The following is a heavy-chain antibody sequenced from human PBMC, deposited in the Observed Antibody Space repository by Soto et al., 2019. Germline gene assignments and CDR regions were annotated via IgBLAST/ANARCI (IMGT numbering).Heavy chain of an antibody. Sequence: QLQLQESGPGLVKPSETLSLTCTVSGGSMSSGSDYWGWIRQSPGKGLEWIGTFYHSGSIYYNPSLKSRVTISVXXSXXXXXVXXXXVXXXXXXXXXXARSWGSSGRYNWFDPWGQGTLVTVSS. CDR1: GGSMSSGSDY. V-gene: IGHV4-39*01. CDR3: ARSWGSSGRYNWFDP. CDR2: FYHSGSI. D-gene: IGHD6-6*01. J-gene: IGHJ5*02.